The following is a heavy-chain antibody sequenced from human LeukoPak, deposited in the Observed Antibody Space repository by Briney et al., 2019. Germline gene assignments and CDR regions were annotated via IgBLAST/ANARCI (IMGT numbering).Heavy chain of an antibody. J-gene: IGHJ5*02. Sequence: GSLRLSCAASGFTFSRYWMSLVRQAPGKGLEWVANIKPDGSEQYYVHSVKGRFTISRDNAKHLLYLQMHSLRLEDTAVYYCVPDPWGQGTLVTVSS. CDR1: GFTFSRYW. V-gene: IGHV3-7*02. CDR2: IKPDGSEQ. CDR3: VPDP.